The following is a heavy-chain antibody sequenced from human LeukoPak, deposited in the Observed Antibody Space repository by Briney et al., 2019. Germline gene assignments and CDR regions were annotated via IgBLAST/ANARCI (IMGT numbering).Heavy chain of an antibody. CDR1: GFTFRSYA. D-gene: IGHD3-10*01. Sequence: GESLRLSCGASGFTFRSYAMTWGRQAPGKGLEWVSGISGRGDSTYYADSVKGRFTISRDNSKDTLYLQMNRLRAEDTAVYYCAKAYYYGSGSFYIGLDYWGQGTLVTVSS. J-gene: IGHJ4*02. CDR3: AKAYYYGSGSFYIGLDY. CDR2: ISGRGDST. V-gene: IGHV3-23*01.